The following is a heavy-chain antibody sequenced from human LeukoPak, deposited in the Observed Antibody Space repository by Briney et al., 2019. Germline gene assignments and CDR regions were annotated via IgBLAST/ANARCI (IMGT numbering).Heavy chain of an antibody. J-gene: IGHJ4*02. D-gene: IGHD6-19*01. V-gene: IGHV3-21*04. CDR1: GFTFNSYN. CDR2: ISSSSYYI. Sequence: GGSLRLSCAASGFTFNSYNMNWVRQAPGKGLEWVSSISSSSYYIYYADSVKGRFTISRDNAKNAVYLQMNSLRAEDTAVYYCAKSSPPAVAGTAADYWGQGTLVTVSS. CDR3: AKSSPPAVAGTAADY.